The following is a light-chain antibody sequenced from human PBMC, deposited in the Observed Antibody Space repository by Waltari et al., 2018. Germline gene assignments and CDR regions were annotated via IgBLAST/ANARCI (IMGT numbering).Light chain of an antibody. CDR3: QHYNSYSSWT. V-gene: IGKV1-5*03. Sequence: DIQMTQSPSTLSASVGDRVTITCRASQGIGRWLAWYQQKPGKAPKFLIYKASSLESGVPARLNGSGSGTEFTLTISSLQPDDFATYYCQHYNSYSSWTFGQGTKVEIK. J-gene: IGKJ1*01. CDR1: QGIGRW. CDR2: KAS.